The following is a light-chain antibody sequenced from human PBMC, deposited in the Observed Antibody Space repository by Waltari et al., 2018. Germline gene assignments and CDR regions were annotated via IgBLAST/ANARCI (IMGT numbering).Light chain of an antibody. J-gene: IGLJ2*01. Sequence: QSALTQPRSVSGSPGQSVTISCTGTSSDVGGYNYFSWYQQHPGKAPQLMIYDVSKRPSGVPDRFSGSKSGNTASLTISGLQAEDEADYYCCSYAGSYTVVFGGGTKLTVL. V-gene: IGLV2-11*01. CDR3: CSYAGSYTVV. CDR2: DVS. CDR1: SSDVGGYNY.